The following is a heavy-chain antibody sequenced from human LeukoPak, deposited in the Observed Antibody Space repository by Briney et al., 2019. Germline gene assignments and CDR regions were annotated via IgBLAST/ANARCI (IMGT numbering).Heavy chain of an antibody. J-gene: IGHJ4*02. CDR3: AKDPEYSSGWYVDY. CDR1: GFTFSSCA. CDR2: ILYDGSNE. D-gene: IGHD6-19*01. V-gene: IGHV3-30*18. Sequence: GGSLRLSCAASGFTFSSCAMHWVRQAPGKGLEWVAVILYDGSNEYYADSVKGRFTISRDNSKNTLYLQMNSLRAEDTAVYYCAKDPEYSSGWYVDYWGQGTLVTVSS.